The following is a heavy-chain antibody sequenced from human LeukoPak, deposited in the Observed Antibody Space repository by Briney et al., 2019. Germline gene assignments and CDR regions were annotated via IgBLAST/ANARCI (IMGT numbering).Heavy chain of an antibody. Sequence: ASVKVSCKASGYTFTGYYMHWVRQAPGQGLEWMGWINPNSGNTGYAQKFQGRVTITRNTSISTAYMELSSLRSEDTAVYYCARADGYYDFWSGYSGRWFDPWGQGTLVTVSS. J-gene: IGHJ5*02. D-gene: IGHD3-3*01. CDR3: ARADGYYDFWSGYSGRWFDP. V-gene: IGHV1-8*03. CDR1: GYTFTGYY. CDR2: INPNSGNT.